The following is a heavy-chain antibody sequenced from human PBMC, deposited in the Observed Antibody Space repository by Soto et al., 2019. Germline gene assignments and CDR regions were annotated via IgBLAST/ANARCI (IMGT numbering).Heavy chain of an antibody. Sequence: LSGAASGFIFSSYPRSWVRQAPGKGLEWVSAISGSGGSTYYADSVKGRFTISRDNSKNTLYLQMNSLRAEDTAVYYCAKDEGIAVAFDYWGQGTLVTVSS. CDR1: GFIFSSYP. V-gene: IGHV3-23*01. D-gene: IGHD6-19*01. CDR3: AKDEGIAVAFDY. CDR2: ISGSGGST. J-gene: IGHJ4*02.